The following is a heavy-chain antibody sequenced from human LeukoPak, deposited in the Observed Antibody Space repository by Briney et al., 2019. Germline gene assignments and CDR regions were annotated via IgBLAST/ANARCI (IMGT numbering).Heavy chain of an antibody. CDR2: ISGSGGST. CDR3: ARDSSYSGSYYYYYYMDV. V-gene: IGHV3-23*01. CDR1: GFTFTSYA. D-gene: IGHD1-26*01. J-gene: IGHJ6*03. Sequence: GGSLRLSCAASGFTFTSYAMSWVRQAPGKGLEWVSAISGSGGSTYYADSVKGRFTISRDNSKNTLYLQMNSLRAEDTAVYYCARDSSYSGSYYYYYYMDVWGKGTTVTISS.